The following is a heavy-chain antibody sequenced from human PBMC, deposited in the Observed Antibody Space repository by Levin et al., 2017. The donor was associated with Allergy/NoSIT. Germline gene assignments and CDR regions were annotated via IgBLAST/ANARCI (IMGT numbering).Heavy chain of an antibody. V-gene: IGHV3-7*01. Sequence: GGSLRLSCAASGFTFSNYWMSWVRQAPGKGLEWVANINQDGIEKYYVDSVKGRFTISRDNANKSLYLQMNSLRDEDTAVYYCARESVGATDYWGQGTLVTVSS. CDR1: GFTFSNYW. J-gene: IGHJ4*02. CDR2: INQDGIEK. CDR3: ARESVGATDY. D-gene: IGHD1-26*01.